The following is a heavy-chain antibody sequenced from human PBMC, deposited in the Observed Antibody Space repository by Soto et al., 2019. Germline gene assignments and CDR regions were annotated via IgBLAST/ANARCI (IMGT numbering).Heavy chain of an antibody. D-gene: IGHD2-15*01. CDR2: MSHSGGT. CDR1: GGFVSSGSYY. J-gene: IGHJ3*02. Sequence: QVQLQQWGAGLLKPSETLSLTCAVYGGFVSSGSYYWSWIRQPPGKGLEWIGEMSHSGGTHFNPSLQSRATISVHTSMNQLSLNMASVTAADTALYYCARVERATVKTVVDAFDIWGLGTMVTVSS. CDR3: ARVERATVKTVVDAFDI. V-gene: IGHV4-34*01.